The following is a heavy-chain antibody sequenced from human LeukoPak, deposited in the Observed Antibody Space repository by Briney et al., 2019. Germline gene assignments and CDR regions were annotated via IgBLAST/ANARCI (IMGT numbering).Heavy chain of an antibody. V-gene: IGHV4-39*01. CDR1: GGSISSSSYY. Sequence: SETLSLTCTVSGGSISSSSYYWGWIRQPPGKGLEWIGSIYYSGSTYYNPSLKSRVTISVDTSKNQFSLRLSSVTAADTAVYYWARDLEAAGTGDYFDYWGQRTLVTVSS. D-gene: IGHD6-13*01. J-gene: IGHJ4*02. CDR2: IYYSGST. CDR3: ARDLEAAGTGDYFDY.